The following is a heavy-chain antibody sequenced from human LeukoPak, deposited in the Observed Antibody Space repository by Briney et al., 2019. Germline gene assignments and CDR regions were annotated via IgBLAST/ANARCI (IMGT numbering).Heavy chain of an antibody. J-gene: IGHJ4*02. Sequence: SETLSLTCAVYGGSFSGYYWSWIRQPPGKGLEWIGEINHSGSTNYNPSLKSRVTISVDTSKNQFSLKLSSVTAADTAVYYCASPRTHYGSGSYAQYYFDYWGQGTLVTVSS. V-gene: IGHV4-34*01. CDR2: INHSGST. D-gene: IGHD3-10*01. CDR3: ASPRTHYGSGSYAQYYFDY. CDR1: GGSFSGYY.